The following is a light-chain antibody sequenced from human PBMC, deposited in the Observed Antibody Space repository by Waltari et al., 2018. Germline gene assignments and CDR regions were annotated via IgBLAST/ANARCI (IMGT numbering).Light chain of an antibody. CDR1: QRVSSN. CDR3: QQYNNWPL. V-gene: IGKV3-15*01. Sequence: EIVMTQSPATLSVSPGERATLACRASQRVSSNLAWYQQKPGQPPRLLIYGASTRATGIPARFSGSGSGTEFTLTISSLQSEDFAVYYCQQYNNWPLFGGGTKVEIK. CDR2: GAS. J-gene: IGKJ4*01.